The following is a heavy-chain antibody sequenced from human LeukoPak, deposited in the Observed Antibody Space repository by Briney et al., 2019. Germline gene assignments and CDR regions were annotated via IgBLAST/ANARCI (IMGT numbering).Heavy chain of an antibody. V-gene: IGHV3-53*01. CDR1: GFTVSSNY. Sequence: GGSLCLSCAASGFTVSSNYISWVRQAPGKGLEWVSVIYSGGSTYYADSVKGRFTISRDNLKNTFYLQMNSLRAEDTAVYYCARGMGTDYYYYYGMDVWGQGTTVSVSS. D-gene: IGHD7-27*01. CDR2: IYSGGST. CDR3: ARGMGTDYYYYYGMDV. J-gene: IGHJ6*02.